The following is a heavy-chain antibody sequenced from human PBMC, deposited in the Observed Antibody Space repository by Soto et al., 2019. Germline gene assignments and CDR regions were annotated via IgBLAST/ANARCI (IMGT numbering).Heavy chain of an antibody. Sequence: SVKVSCKASGGTFSSYAISWVRQAPGQGLEWMGGIIPIFGTANYAQKFQGRVTITADESTSTAYMELSSLRSEDTAVYYCARDTGAGDGGNFVFDYWGQGTLVTVSS. J-gene: IGHJ4*02. CDR2: IIPIFGTA. D-gene: IGHD2-21*02. CDR3: ARDTGAGDGGNFVFDY. V-gene: IGHV1-69*13. CDR1: GGTFSSYA.